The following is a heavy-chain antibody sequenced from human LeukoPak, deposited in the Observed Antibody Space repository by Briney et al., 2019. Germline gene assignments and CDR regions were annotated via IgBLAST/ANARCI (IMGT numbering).Heavy chain of an antibody. CDR1: GYTFTNYG. CDR3: ARVNNYHTLSSFDY. Sequence: ASVKVSCKASGYTFTNYGISWVRQAPGRGLEWVGWINTYNGNTNYAQKLQGRVTTTTDTSTSTAYMELRSLRSDDTAVYYCARVNNYHTLSSFDYWGQGTLVIVSS. D-gene: IGHD3-9*01. V-gene: IGHV1-18*01. J-gene: IGHJ4*02. CDR2: INTYNGNT.